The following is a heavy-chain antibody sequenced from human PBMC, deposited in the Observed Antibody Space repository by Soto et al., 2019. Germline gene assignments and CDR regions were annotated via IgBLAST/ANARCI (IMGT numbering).Heavy chain of an antibody. Sequence: PGGSLRLSCAASGFTFSSYAMHWVRQAPGKGLEWVAVISYDGRNKNYADSVKGRFTISRDNSKNTLNLQMNSLRAEDTAVFYCAKEGLGYCSGGNCYSGAFDIWGQGTMVTVSS. CDR3: AKEGLGYCSGGNCYSGAFDI. CDR1: GFTFSSYA. CDR2: ISYDGRNK. D-gene: IGHD2-15*01. J-gene: IGHJ3*02. V-gene: IGHV3-30*18.